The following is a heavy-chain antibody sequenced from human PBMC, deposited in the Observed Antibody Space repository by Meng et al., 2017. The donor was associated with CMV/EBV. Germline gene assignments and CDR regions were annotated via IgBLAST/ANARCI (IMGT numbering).Heavy chain of an antibody. V-gene: IGHV3-48*04. D-gene: IGHD6-13*01. CDR1: GFTFSSYS. J-gene: IGHJ4*02. Sequence: GESLKISCAASGFTFSSYSMNWVRQAPGKGLEWVSYISSSSSTIYYADSVKGRFTISRDNAKNSLYLQMNSLRAEDTAVYYCARVGYSSSSYWGQGTLVTVSS. CDR2: ISSSSSTI. CDR3: ARVGYSSSSY.